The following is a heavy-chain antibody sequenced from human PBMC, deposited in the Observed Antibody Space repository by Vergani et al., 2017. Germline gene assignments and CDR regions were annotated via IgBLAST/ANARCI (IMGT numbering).Heavy chain of an antibody. J-gene: IGHJ6*03. CDR3: ARGLWRFFRTQYYYYMDV. D-gene: IGHD3-3*01. V-gene: IGHV1-8*01. CDR1: GYTFTSYD. Sequence: QVQLVQSGAEVKKPGASVKVSCKASGYTFTSYDINWVRQATGQGLEWMGWMNPNSGNTGYAQKFQGRVTMTRNTSISTAYMELSSLRSEDTAVYYCARGLWRFFRTQYYYYMDVWGKGTTVTVSS. CDR2: MNPNSGNT.